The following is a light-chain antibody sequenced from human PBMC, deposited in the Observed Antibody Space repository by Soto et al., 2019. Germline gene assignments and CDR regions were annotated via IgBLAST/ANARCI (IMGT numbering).Light chain of an antibody. CDR2: EVS. V-gene: IGLV2-8*01. J-gene: IGLJ2*01. Sequence: QSALTQPPSASGSPGQSVAISCTGTSSDVGGYNYVSWYQQHPGKAPKLMIYEVSKRPSGVPDRFSGSKSGNTASLTVSGLQAEDEADYYCSSYAVSNNVEVFGGGTKVTVL. CDR1: SSDVGGYNY. CDR3: SSYAVSNNVEV.